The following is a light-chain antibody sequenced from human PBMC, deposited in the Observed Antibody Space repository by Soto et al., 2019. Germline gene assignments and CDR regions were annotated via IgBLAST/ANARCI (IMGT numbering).Light chain of an antibody. CDR2: DAS. V-gene: IGKV3-20*01. Sequence: EIVLTQSPGTLSLSPGERATLSCTAGQSGTSNYLIWYQQKPSQAPTPLIYDASNRATGIPDRFSGSGSGTDFTLTISRLEPEDFAVYYCQQYSSSPFTFGQGTKLEIK. J-gene: IGKJ2*01. CDR1: QSGTSNY. CDR3: QQYSSSPFT.